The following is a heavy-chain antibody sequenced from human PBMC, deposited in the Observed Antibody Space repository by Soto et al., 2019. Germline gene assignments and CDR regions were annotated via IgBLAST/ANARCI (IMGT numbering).Heavy chain of an antibody. J-gene: IGHJ6*02. CDR2: INHSGST. D-gene: IGHD1-7*01. V-gene: IGHV4-34*01. CDR1: GGSFSGYY. CDR3: ARVSRELRNYYYYGMDV. Sequence: SETLSLTCAAYGGSFSGYYWSWIRQPPGKGLGWIGEINHSGSTNYNPSLKSRVTISVDTSKNQFSLKLSSVTAADTAVYYCARVSRELRNYYYYGMDVWGQGTTVTVSS.